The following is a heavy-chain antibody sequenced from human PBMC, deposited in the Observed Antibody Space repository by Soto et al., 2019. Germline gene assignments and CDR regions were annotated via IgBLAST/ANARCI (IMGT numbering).Heavy chain of an antibody. CDR2: IYPGDSDT. D-gene: IGHD4-17*01. J-gene: IGHJ3*02. V-gene: IGHV5-51*01. CDR1: GYGFTSYW. CDR3: ARPPLTTGDHDAFDI. Sequence: GESLKISCKGSGYGFTSYWIGWVRQMPGKGLEWMGIIYPGDSDTRYSPSFQGQVTISADKSISTAYLQWSSLKASDTAMYYCARPPLTTGDHDAFDIWGQGTMVT.